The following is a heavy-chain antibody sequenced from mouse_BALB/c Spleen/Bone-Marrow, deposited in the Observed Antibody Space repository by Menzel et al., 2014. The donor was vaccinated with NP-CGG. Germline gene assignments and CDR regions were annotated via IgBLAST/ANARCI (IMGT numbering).Heavy chain of an antibody. V-gene: IGHV7-3*02. CDR3: TRDMGLLRFDY. D-gene: IGHD1-1*01. Sequence: EVHLVESGGGLVQPGGSLRLSCATSGFTFTDYYMSWVRQPPGKALEWLGFIRNKPNGYTTEYSASVKGRFTISRDNSQSILYPQMNTLRVEDSATYYCTRDMGLLRFDYWGQGTTLTVSS. CDR2: IRNKPNGYTT. CDR1: GFTFTDYY. J-gene: IGHJ2*01.